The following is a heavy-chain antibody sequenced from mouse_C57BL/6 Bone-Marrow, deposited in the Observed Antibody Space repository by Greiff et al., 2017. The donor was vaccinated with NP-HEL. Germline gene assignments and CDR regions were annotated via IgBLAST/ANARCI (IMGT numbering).Heavy chain of an antibody. V-gene: IGHV1-19*01. CDR1: GYTFTDYY. D-gene: IGHD2-1*01. Sequence: VQLKQSGPVLVKPGASVKMSCKASGYTFTDYYMNWVKQSHGKSLEWIGVINPYNGGTSYNQKFKGKATLTVDKSSSTAYMELNSLTSEDSAVYYCAREDLYYGNFYAMDYWGQGTSVTVSS. J-gene: IGHJ4*01. CDR2: INPYNGGT. CDR3: AREDLYYGNFYAMDY.